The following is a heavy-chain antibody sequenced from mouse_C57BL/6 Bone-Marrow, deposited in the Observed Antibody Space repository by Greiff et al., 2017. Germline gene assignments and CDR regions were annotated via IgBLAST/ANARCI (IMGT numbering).Heavy chain of an antibody. V-gene: IGHV1-58*01. CDR3: ARGYGSSSSWFAY. J-gene: IGHJ3*01. Sequence: VQLQQSGAELVRPGSSVKMSCKTSGYTFTSYGINWVKQRPGQGLEWIGYIYIGNGYTESNEKLKGKATLTSDTSSSTVYMQLSSVTSKDSAIYFCARGYGSSSSWFAYWGQGTLVTVSA. CDR2: IYIGNGYT. CDR1: GYTFTSYG. D-gene: IGHD1-1*01.